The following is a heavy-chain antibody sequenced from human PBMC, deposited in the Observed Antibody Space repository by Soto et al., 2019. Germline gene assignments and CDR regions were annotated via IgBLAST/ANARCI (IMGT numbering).Heavy chain of an antibody. CDR3: AREFPTVDTAMATGAFDI. CDR1: GDTFTSYY. J-gene: IGHJ3*02. Sequence: ASVKVACTVSGDTFTSYYMHWVRQAPGQGLEWMGIINPSGGSTSYAQKFQGRVTMTRDTSTSTVYMELSSLRSEDTAVYYCAREFPTVDTAMATGAFDIWGQGTVVTVSS. V-gene: IGHV1-46*01. CDR2: INPSGGST. D-gene: IGHD5-18*01.